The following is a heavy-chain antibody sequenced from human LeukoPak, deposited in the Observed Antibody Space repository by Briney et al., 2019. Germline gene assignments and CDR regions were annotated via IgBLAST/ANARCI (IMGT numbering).Heavy chain of an antibody. CDR1: GGSFSAYY. CDR2: INDSGST. Sequence: SETLSLTCAVYGGSFSAYYWSWIRHPPGKGLEWVGEINDSGSTNYNPSLKSRVTISVDTSKNQFSLKLSSVTAVDTAVYSCARVATAMVDYGMDVWGQGTTVTVSS. D-gene: IGHD5-18*01. J-gene: IGHJ6*02. V-gene: IGHV4-34*01. CDR3: ARVATAMVDYGMDV.